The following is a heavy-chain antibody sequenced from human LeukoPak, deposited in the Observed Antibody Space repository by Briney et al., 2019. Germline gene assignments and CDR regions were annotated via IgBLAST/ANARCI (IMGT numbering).Heavy chain of an antibody. CDR2: IYYSGRT. CDR1: VGSIISDY. Sequence: SETLSLTCTVSVGSIISDYWSCSLQPPGEGREWIGYIYYSGRTNYKPSLKSRVTISVDTSKNQFSLKLSSVTAADTAVYYCAGYYDSTSNWFDPWGQGTLVTVSS. CDR3: AGYYDSTSNWFDP. V-gene: IGHV4-59*08. D-gene: IGHD3-22*01. J-gene: IGHJ5*02.